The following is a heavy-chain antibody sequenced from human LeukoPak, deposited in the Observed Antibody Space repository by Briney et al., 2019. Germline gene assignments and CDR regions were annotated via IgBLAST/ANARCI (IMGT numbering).Heavy chain of an antibody. Sequence: SETLSLTCAVYGGYFSGYYWSWIRQPPGKGLEWIGGINHSGSTNYNPSLKSRVTISVDTSKNQFSLKLSSVTAADTAVYYCARGAVAGTDIGDYWGQGTLVTVSS. CDR1: GGYFSGYY. J-gene: IGHJ4*02. V-gene: IGHV4-34*01. CDR3: ARGAVAGTDIGDY. CDR2: INHSGST. D-gene: IGHD6-19*01.